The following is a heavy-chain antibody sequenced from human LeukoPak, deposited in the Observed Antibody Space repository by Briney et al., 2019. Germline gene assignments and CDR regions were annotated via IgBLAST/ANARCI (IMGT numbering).Heavy chain of an antibody. V-gene: IGHV1-46*01. D-gene: IGHD3-10*02. Sequence: ASVKVSCKAFGYTFTSFYMHWVRQAPGQGLEWMGTINPSGGSTRYAQKFQGRVSMTRDTSTRTVYMELSSLRSEDTAMYYCARDVREQQVYYYYGMDVWGQGTTVIVSS. CDR1: GYTFTSFY. CDR3: ARDVREQQVYYYYGMDV. CDR2: INPSGGST. J-gene: IGHJ6*02.